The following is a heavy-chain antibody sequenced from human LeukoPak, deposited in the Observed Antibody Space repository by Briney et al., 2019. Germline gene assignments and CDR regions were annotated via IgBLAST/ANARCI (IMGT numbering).Heavy chain of an antibody. D-gene: IGHD3-10*01. CDR1: GFTFSSYA. Sequence: GGSLRLSCAASGFTFSSYAMSWVRQAPGKGLEWVSAISGSGGSTYYADSVKGRFTISRDNAKNSLYLQMNSLRAEDTAVYYCARALWSNFDYWGQGTLVTVSS. CDR3: ARALWSNFDY. CDR2: ISGSGGST. V-gene: IGHV3-23*01. J-gene: IGHJ4*02.